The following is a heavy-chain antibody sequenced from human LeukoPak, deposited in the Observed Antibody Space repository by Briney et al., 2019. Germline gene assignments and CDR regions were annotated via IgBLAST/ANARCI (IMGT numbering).Heavy chain of an antibody. CDR1: GFTFSSYA. CDR3: ARGLSSTQEKHYYYGMDV. CDR2: ISYDGSNK. D-gene: IGHD2-2*01. J-gene: IGHJ6*02. V-gene: IGHV3-30*04. Sequence: GGSLRLSCAASGFTFSSYAMHWVRQAPGKGLEWVAVISYDGSNKYYADSVKGRFTISRDNSKNTLYLQMNSLRAEDTAVYYCARGLSSTQEKHYYYGMDVWGQGTTVTASS.